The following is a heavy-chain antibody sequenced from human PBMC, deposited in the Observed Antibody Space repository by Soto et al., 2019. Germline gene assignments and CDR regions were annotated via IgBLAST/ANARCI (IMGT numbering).Heavy chain of an antibody. V-gene: IGHV1-69*01. Sequence: QGHLLQSGAEVKKPGSSVKVSCRAAGGTFSSYAVSWVRQAPGQGLEWMGVIIPLLNTPKYVQKFQGRVTITADASATTAYMELVSMRADDTGVYYCARESSAPNYYYYGMDVWGQGTTVTVSS. CDR2: IIPLLNTP. CDR3: ARESSAPNYYYYGMDV. J-gene: IGHJ6*02. CDR1: GGTFSSYA. D-gene: IGHD6-25*01.